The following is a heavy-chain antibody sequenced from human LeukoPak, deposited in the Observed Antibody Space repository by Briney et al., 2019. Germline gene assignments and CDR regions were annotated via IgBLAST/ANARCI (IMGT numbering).Heavy chain of an antibody. CDR3: ARQYSSGSGG. Sequence: GGSLRLSCAASGFTFSSHAMCWVRQAPGKGLECVASIISSSSSMYYADSVKGRFTISRNNAKNSLYLQMNSLRAEDTGVYYCARQYSSGSGGWGQGTLVTVSS. V-gene: IGHV3-21*01. CDR1: GFTFSSHA. J-gene: IGHJ4*02. CDR2: IISSSSSM. D-gene: IGHD6-19*01.